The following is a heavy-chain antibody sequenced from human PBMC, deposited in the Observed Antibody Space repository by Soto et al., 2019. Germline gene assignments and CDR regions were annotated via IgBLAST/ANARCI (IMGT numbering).Heavy chain of an antibody. CDR1: GSSISSSSYY. J-gene: IGHJ6*02. V-gene: IGHV4-39*01. D-gene: IGHD4-17*01. Sequence: SGTLSLTCTVSGSSISSSSYYWGWIRQPPGKGLEWIGSIYYSGSTYYNPSLKSRVTISVDTSKNQFSLKLSSVTAADTAVYYCARAHYGDYGYGMDVWGQGTTVTVSS. CDR2: IYYSGST. CDR3: ARAHYGDYGYGMDV.